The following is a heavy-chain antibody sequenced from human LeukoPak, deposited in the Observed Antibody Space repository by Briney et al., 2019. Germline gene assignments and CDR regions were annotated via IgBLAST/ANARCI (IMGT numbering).Heavy chain of an antibody. CDR3: ARQYCSSTSCCVDY. V-gene: IGHV5-51*01. D-gene: IGHD2-2*01. Sequence: PGESLKISCKGSGYSFTSYWIDWVRQMPGKGLEWMGIIYPGDSDTRYSPSFQGQVTISADKSISTAYPQWSSLKASDTAMYYCARQYCSSTSCCVDYWGQGTLVTVSS. CDR1: GYSFTSYW. J-gene: IGHJ4*02. CDR2: IYPGDSDT.